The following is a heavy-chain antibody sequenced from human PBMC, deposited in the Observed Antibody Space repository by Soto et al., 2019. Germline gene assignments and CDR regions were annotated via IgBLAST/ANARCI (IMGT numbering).Heavy chain of an antibody. V-gene: IGHV3-15*01. CDR1: GFTFSNAW. Sequence: LRLSCAASGFTFSNAWMSWVRQAPGKGLEWVGRIKSKTDGGTTDYAAPVKGRLTISRDDSKNTLYLQMNSLKTEDTAVYYCTTDLLAYCGGDCYPEDLYYYGMDVWGQGTTVTVSS. CDR3: TTDLLAYCGGDCYPEDLYYYGMDV. D-gene: IGHD2-21*02. CDR2: IKSKTDGGTT. J-gene: IGHJ6*02.